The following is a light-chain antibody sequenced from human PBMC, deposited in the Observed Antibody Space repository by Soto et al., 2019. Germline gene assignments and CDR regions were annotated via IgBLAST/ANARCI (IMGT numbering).Light chain of an antibody. CDR1: SSNIGAGYD. Sequence: HSVLTQPPSVSGAPGQRVTISCTGSSSNIGAGYDVHWYQHLPGTAPKLLIYGNNNRPSGVPDRFSGSKSVTSASLAITGLQAEDEADYYCQSYDSSLSWVFGGGTKLTVL. CDR2: GNN. V-gene: IGLV1-40*01. J-gene: IGLJ3*02. CDR3: QSYDSSLSWV.